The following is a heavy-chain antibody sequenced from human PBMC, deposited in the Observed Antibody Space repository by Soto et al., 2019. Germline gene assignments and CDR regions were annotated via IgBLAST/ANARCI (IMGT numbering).Heavy chain of an antibody. J-gene: IGHJ4*01. CDR2: ISAHNGNT. V-gene: IGHV1-18*01. Sequence: QVHLVQSGAEVKKPGASVKVSCKGSGYAFTTYGITWVRQAPGQGLEWMGWISAHNGNTNYAQKLQGRVTVTRDTPTSTAYMELRSLRSDDTAVYYCARGRYGDYWGHGALVTVSS. CDR3: ARGRYGDY. D-gene: IGHD1-1*01. CDR1: GYAFTTYG.